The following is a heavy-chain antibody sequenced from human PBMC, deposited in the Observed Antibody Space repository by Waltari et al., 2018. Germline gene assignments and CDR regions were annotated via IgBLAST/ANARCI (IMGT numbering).Heavy chain of an antibody. CDR3: ARRKVATISFYYYYYMDV. Sequence: QVQLQQWGAGLLKPSETLSLTCAVYGGSFSGSYWSWIRQPPGKGLEWIGEINHSGSTNYNPSLKSRVTISVDTSKNQFSLKLSSVTAADTAVYYCARRKVATISFYYYYYMDVWGKGTTVTVSS. CDR1: GGSFSGSY. V-gene: IGHV4-34*01. D-gene: IGHD5-12*01. J-gene: IGHJ6*03. CDR2: INHSGST.